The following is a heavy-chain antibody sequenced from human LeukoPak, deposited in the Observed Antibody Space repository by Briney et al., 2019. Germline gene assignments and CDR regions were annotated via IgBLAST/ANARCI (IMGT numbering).Heavy chain of an antibody. J-gene: IGHJ4*02. Sequence: PGGSLRLSCAASGFTFGSYARSWVRQAPGKGLEWVSAISGSGGSTYYADSVKGRFTISRDNSKNTLYLQMNSLRAEDTAVYYCAKGGIVVVVAATGRFDYWGQGTLVTVSS. CDR3: AKGGIVVVVAATGRFDY. V-gene: IGHV3-23*01. CDR2: ISGSGGST. D-gene: IGHD2-15*01. CDR1: GFTFGSYA.